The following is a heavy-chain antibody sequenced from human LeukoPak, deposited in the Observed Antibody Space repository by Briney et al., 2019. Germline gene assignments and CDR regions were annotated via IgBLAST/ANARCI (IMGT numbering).Heavy chain of an antibody. V-gene: IGHV3-23*01. CDR2: ISGSGGST. D-gene: IGHD3-9*01. J-gene: IGHJ6*02. CDR1: GFTFSSYA. Sequence: GGSLRLSCAASGFTFSSYAMSWVRQAPGKGLEWVSAISGSGGSTYYADSVKGRFTISRDNSKNTLYLQTNSLRAEDTAVYYCAKDLRVRYFDWAPVDYYYYGMDDWGQGTTVTVSS. CDR3: AKDLRVRYFDWAPVDYYYYGMDD.